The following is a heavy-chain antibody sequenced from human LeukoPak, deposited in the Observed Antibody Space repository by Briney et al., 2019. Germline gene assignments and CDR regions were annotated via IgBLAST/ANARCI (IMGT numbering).Heavy chain of an antibody. CDR2: ISSSGSTI. CDR1: GFTFSSYE. D-gene: IGHD6-13*01. CDR3: AREYSSSWYYYYGMDV. J-gene: IGHJ6*02. Sequence: GGSLRLSCAASGFTFSSYEMNWVRQAPGKGLEWVPYISSSGSTIYYADSVKGRFTISRDNAKNSLYLQMNSLRAEDTAVYYCAREYSSSWYYYYGMDVWGQGTTVTVSS. V-gene: IGHV3-48*03.